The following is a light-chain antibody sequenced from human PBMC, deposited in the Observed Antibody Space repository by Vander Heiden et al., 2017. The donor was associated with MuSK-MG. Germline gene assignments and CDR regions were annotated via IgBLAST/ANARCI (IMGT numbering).Light chain of an antibody. J-gene: IGKJ2*01. CDR2: KAS. Sequence: DIQMTQSPSTLSASVRDRVTITCRATQSISSWLAWYQQKPGKAPKLLIYKASSLESGVPSRFSGSGSGTEFTLTISSLQPDDFATYYCQQDNSSPYTFGQGTKMEIK. V-gene: IGKV1-5*03. CDR3: QQDNSSPYT. CDR1: QSISSW.